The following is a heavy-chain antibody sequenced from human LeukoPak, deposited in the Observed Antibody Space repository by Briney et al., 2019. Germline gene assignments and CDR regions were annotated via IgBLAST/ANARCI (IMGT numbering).Heavy chain of an antibody. D-gene: IGHD2-2*02. V-gene: IGHV1-18*01. CDR3: ARDFCSSTSCYTFSWFDP. CDR1: GYTFTSYG. J-gene: IGHJ5*02. CDR2: ISAYNGNT. Sequence: ASVMVSCKASGYTFTSYGISWVRQAPGQGLEWMGWISAYNGNTNYAQKLQGRVTMTTDTSTSTAYMELRSLRSDDTAVYYCARDFCSSTSCYTFSWFDPWGQGTLVTVSS.